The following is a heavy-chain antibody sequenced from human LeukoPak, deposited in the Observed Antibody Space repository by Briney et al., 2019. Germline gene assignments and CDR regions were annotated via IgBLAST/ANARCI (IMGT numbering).Heavy chain of an antibody. CDR2: INHSGST. CDR3: ARDVSSSSRHY. J-gene: IGHJ4*02. Sequence: PSETLSLTCAVYGGSFSGYYWSWIRQPPGKGLEWIGEINHSGSTNYNPSLKSRVTISVDTSKNQFSLKLSSVTAADTAVYYCARDVSSSSRHYWGQGTLVTVSS. CDR1: GGSFSGYY. V-gene: IGHV4-34*01. D-gene: IGHD6-6*01.